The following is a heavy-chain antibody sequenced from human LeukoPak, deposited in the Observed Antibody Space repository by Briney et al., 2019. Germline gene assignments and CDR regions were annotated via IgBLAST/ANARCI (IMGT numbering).Heavy chain of an antibody. D-gene: IGHD3-22*01. CDR2: ISSSSSYI. CDR1: GFTLSSYS. V-gene: IGHV3-21*01. J-gene: IGHJ4*02. CDR3: ARGGPYYDSSGQIYFDY. Sequence: GGSLRLSCAASGFTLSSYSMNWVRQAPGKGLEWVSSISSSSSYIYYADSVKGRFTISRDNAKNSLYLQMNSLRAEDTAVYYCARGGPYYDSSGQIYFDYWGQGTLVTVSS.